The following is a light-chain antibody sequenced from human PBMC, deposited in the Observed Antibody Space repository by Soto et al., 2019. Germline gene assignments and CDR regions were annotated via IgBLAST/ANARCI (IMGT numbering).Light chain of an antibody. Sequence: QSVLTQPASVSGSPGQSITISCTGTSSDLDGYNYVSWYQYHPAKAPKLMIYDVSNRHSGTSNRFSGSNSGNTATLTISGHQAEDEADYYCSSFTIRRNTVLFGGGTKHTVL. CDR2: DVS. CDR1: SSDLDGYNY. V-gene: IGLV2-14*01. J-gene: IGLJ2*01. CDR3: SSFTIRRNTVL.